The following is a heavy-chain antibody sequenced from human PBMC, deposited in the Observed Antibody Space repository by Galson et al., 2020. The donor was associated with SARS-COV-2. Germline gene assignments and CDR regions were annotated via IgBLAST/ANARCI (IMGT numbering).Heavy chain of an antibody. CDR1: GGSISSYY. D-gene: IGHD3-3*01. J-gene: IGHJ4*02. CDR3: ARAAQTYYDFWSGYYNAPHFDY. V-gene: IGHV4-59*01. CDR2: IYYSGRT. Sequence: SQTLSLTCTFPGGSISSYYWSWIRQPQGKGLEWIGYIYYSGRTNYNPSLKSRVTISAVTTKNQFSLKLSSVTAADTAVYYCARAAQTYYDFWSGYYNAPHFDYWGQGTLVAVSS.